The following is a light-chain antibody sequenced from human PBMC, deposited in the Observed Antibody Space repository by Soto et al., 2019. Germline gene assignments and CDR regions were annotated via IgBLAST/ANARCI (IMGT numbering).Light chain of an antibody. J-gene: IGKJ1*01. V-gene: IGKV3-15*01. CDR1: QSVNNN. CDR3: QQYNNWLS. CDR2: RAS. Sequence: EIIMTQSPDTLSVSPGERATLSCRASQSVNNNLAWYQQKPGQAPRLLIYRASTRATGIPARFSGSGSGTHFTLTISSLQSEDFAVYYCQQYNNWLSFGQGTKVEIK.